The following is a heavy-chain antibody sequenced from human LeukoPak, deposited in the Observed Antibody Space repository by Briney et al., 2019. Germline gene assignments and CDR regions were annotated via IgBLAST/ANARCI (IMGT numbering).Heavy chain of an antibody. V-gene: IGHV3-30*18. Sequence: GGSLRLSCAASGFTFSSYGMHGLRQAPGKGLEWVAVISYDGSNKYYADFVKGRFTISRDNSKNTLYLQMNSLRAEDTAVYYCAKDRDYYESSAVDYWGQGTLVTVSS. CDR1: GFTFSSYG. CDR3: AKDRDYYESSAVDY. J-gene: IGHJ4*02. CDR2: ISYDGSNK. D-gene: IGHD3-22*01.